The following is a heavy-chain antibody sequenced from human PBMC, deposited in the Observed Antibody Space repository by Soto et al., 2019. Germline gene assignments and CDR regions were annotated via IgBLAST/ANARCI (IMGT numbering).Heavy chain of an antibody. CDR3: AGSDGIALAGTDFYFDY. V-gene: IGHV3-66*01. CDR2: IYSGGST. CDR1: GFTVSSNS. J-gene: IGHJ4*02. D-gene: IGHD6-19*01. Sequence: EVQLVESGGGLVQPGGSLRLSCAASGFTVSSNSMSWVRQAPGKGLERVSVIYSGGSTYYADSVKGRFTISRDNSNNTLYLQMNSLRAEDTAVYYCAGSDGIALAGTDFYFDYWGQGTLVTVSS.